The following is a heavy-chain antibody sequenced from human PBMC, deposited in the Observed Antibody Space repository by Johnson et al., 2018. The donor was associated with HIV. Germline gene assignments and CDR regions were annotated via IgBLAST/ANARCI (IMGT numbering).Heavy chain of an antibody. V-gene: IGHV3-30*04. D-gene: IGHD3-22*01. CDR2: ISYDGSNK. Sequence: QVQLVESGGGVVQPGRSLRLSCVASGFTFSSYAMHWVRQAPGKGLEWVAVISYDGSNKDYADSVKGRFSISRDNSKNTLYLQMNSLRAEDTAVYYCPREKLDSSGYYDAFDIWGQWTMVTVSS. CDR3: PREKLDSSGYYDAFDI. CDR1: GFTFSSYA. J-gene: IGHJ3*02.